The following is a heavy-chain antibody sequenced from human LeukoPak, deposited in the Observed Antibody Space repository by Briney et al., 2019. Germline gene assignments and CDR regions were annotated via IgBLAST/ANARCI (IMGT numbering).Heavy chain of an antibody. J-gene: IGHJ5*02. CDR2: IYTSGST. V-gene: IGHV4-4*07. Sequence: PSETLSLTCTVSGGSISSYYWSWIRQPAGKGLEWNGRIYTSGSTNYNPSLKSRVTMSVDTSKNQFSLKLSSVTAADTAVYYCARGVTYYDFWSGYYRINWFDPWGQGTLVTVSS. D-gene: IGHD3-3*01. CDR1: GGSISSYY. CDR3: ARGVTYYDFWSGYYRINWFDP.